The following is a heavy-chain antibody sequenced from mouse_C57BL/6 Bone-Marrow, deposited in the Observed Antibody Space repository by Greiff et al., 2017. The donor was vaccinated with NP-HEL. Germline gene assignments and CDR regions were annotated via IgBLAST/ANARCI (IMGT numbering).Heavy chain of an antibody. J-gene: IGHJ3*01. CDR2: IYPRSGNT. CDR1: GYTFTSSG. Sequence: QVQLQQSGAELARPGASVKLSCKASGYTFTSSGISWVKQRTGQGLEWIGEIYPRSGNTYYNVKFKGKAKLTAAKSSSPAYMELRSLTSEDSAVYFCARIPYYSNYAWFAYWGQGTLVTVSA. D-gene: IGHD2-5*01. CDR3: ARIPYYSNYAWFAY. V-gene: IGHV1-81*01.